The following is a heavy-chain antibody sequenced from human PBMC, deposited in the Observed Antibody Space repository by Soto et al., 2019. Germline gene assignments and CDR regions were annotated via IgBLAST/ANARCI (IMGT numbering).Heavy chain of an antibody. D-gene: IGHD6-13*01. Sequence: PWETLSLTCTVSGGSISSGGYYWSWIRQHPGKGLEWIGYIYYSGSTYYNPSLKSRVTISVDTSKNQFSLKLSSVTAADTAVYYCARGKYSSSLDYWGQGTLVTVSS. CDR1: GGSISSGGYY. V-gene: IGHV4-31*02. J-gene: IGHJ4*02. CDR3: ARGKYSSSLDY. CDR2: IYYSGST.